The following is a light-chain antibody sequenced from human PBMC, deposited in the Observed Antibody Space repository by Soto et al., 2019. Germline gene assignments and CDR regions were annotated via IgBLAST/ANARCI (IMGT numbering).Light chain of an antibody. CDR2: DAS. J-gene: IGKJ4*01. V-gene: IGKV3-11*01. Sequence: EIVLTQSPGTLSLSPGERATLSCRASQSVRNYLAWYQQKPGQAPRLLIYDASNRATGIPARFSGSGSGTDFTLTISSLEPEDFAVYYCQHRSNWPPLTFGGGTKVEIK. CDR1: QSVRNY. CDR3: QHRSNWPPLT.